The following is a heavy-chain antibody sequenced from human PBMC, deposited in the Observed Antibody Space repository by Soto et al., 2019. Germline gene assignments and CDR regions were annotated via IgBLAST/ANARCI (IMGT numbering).Heavy chain of an antibody. CDR3: ARDSRGTVTTFFDY. D-gene: IGHD4-17*01. J-gene: IGHJ4*02. V-gene: IGHV3-21*01. CDR1: GFTFSSYS. CDR2: ISSSSSYI. Sequence: GGSLRLSCAASGFTFSSYSMNWVRQAPGKGLEWVSSISSSSSYIYYADSVKGRFTISRDNAKNSLYLQMNSLRAEDTAVYYCARDSRGTVTTFFDYWGQGTLVTVSS.